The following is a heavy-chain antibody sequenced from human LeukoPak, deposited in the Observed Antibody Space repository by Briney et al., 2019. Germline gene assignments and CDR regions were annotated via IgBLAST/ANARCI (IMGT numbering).Heavy chain of an antibody. CDR1: GYTFTGYY. J-gene: IGHJ4*02. D-gene: IGHD5-24*01. CDR2: IIPIFGTA. V-gene: IGHV1-69*13. Sequence: SVKVSCKASGYTFTGYYMHWVRQAPGQGLEWMGGIIPIFGTANYAQKFQGRVTITADESTSTAYMELSSLRSEDTAVYYCASGRDLYYFDYWGQGTLVTVSS. CDR3: ASGRDLYYFDY.